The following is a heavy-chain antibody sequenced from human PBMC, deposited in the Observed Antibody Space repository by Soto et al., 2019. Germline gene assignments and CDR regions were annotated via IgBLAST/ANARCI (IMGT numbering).Heavy chain of an antibody. CDR1: GYTFTSYY. J-gene: IGHJ3*02. D-gene: IGHD3-3*01. Sequence: ASVKVSCKASGYTFTSYYMHWERQAPGQGLEWMGIINPSGGSTSYAQKFQGRVTMTRDTSTSTVYMELSSLRSEDTAVYYCARVLNYDFWSGYQIDDAFDIWGQGTTVTVSS. CDR3: ARVLNYDFWSGYQIDDAFDI. V-gene: IGHV1-46*03. CDR2: INPSGGST.